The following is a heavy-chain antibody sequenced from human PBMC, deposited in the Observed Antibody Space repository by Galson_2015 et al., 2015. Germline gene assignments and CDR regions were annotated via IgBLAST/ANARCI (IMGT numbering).Heavy chain of an antibody. Sequence: SLRLSCAASGITFRNYGMHWVRQAPGKGLEWVVIICYDGSDKYYADSVKGRFTISRNNSKNTVYLQMNSLRAEDTAVYYCATDRGAGKYFDYWGQGTLVTVSS. V-gene: IGHV3-33*03. J-gene: IGHJ4*02. D-gene: IGHD1-1*01. CDR3: ATDRGAGKYFDY. CDR1: GITFRNYG. CDR2: ICYDGSDK.